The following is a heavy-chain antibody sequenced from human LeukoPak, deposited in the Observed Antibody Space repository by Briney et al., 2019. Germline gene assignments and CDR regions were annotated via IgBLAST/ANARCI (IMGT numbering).Heavy chain of an antibody. D-gene: IGHD2-15*01. Sequence: GGSLRLSCAASGFTFSSYEMNWVRQAPGKGLEWVSYISSSGSTIYYADSVKGRFTISRDNAKNSLYLQMNSLRAEDTAVYYCASWAGVVDDFNGPFDYWGQGTLVTVSS. CDR3: ASWAGVVDDFNGPFDY. CDR2: ISSSGSTI. J-gene: IGHJ4*02. CDR1: GFTFSSYE. V-gene: IGHV3-48*03.